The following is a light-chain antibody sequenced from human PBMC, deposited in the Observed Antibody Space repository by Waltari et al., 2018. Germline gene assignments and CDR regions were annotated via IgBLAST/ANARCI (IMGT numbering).Light chain of an antibody. J-gene: IGKJ3*01. V-gene: IGKV1-33*01. Sequence: DIQMTQSPSSLSASVGDRVTITCQASHDIINYLNWYQQKPGKAPKRLIYDSSNLETGVPSRFSGSGSGTDFTFTISSLQPEDIATYYCQQYNNIPQTFGPGTRVEIK. CDR3: QQYNNIPQT. CDR1: HDIINY. CDR2: DSS.